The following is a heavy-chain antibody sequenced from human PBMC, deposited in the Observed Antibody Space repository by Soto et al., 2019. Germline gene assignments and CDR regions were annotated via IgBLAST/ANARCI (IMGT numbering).Heavy chain of an antibody. CDR2: MNPNSADT. CDR1: GYSFTSYD. CDR3: ARGGFLEPHMDV. Sequence: QVPLVQSGAEVKKPGASVKVSCKASGYSFTSYDRNWVRQVPGQGPEWMGWMNPNSADTGYAQKFQGRMTMSRDMSTRTMYMELSGLTSEDTAVYYCARGGFLEPHMDVWGRGTTVTVSS. V-gene: IGHV1-8*01. J-gene: IGHJ6*03.